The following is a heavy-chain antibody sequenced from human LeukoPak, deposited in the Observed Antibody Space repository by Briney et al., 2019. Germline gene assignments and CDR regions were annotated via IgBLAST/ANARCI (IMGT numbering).Heavy chain of an antibody. Sequence: GRSLRLSCAASGFTFSSYGMHWVRQAPGEGLEWVAVIWYGGSIKYYADSVKGRFTISRDNAKNSLYLQMDSLRAEDTAVYYCARDYGGSPYYFDYWGQGTLVTVSS. CDR3: ARDYGGSPYYFDY. J-gene: IGHJ4*02. CDR2: IWYGGSIK. D-gene: IGHD4-23*01. CDR1: GFTFSSYG. V-gene: IGHV3-33*08.